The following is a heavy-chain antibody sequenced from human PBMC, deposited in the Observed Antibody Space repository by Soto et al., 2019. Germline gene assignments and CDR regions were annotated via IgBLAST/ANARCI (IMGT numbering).Heavy chain of an antibody. Sequence: EVQLLGSGGGLVRPGGSLRLSCAASGFTISIFHMSWVRQAPGKGPEWVAAIKAGGGDTYYADSVKGRFTISRDNSETILYLQMNSLTVEDTAMYYCKRDVVASSPPGADYWGQGTLVTVSS. CDR2: IKAGGGDT. J-gene: IGHJ4*02. CDR1: GFTISIFH. D-gene: IGHD5-12*01. V-gene: IGHV3-23*01. CDR3: KRDVVASSPPGADY.